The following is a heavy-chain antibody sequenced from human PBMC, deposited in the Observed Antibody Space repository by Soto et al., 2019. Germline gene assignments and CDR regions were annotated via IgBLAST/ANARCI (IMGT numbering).Heavy chain of an antibody. J-gene: IGHJ4*02. CDR2: ISSSSSYI. CDR1: GFTFSSYS. CDR3: ARDREEGGPNSAPVD. Sequence: GGSLRLSCAASGFTFSSYSMNWVRQAPGKGLEWVSSISSSSSYIYYADSVKGRFTISRDNAKNSLYLQMNSLRAEDTAVYYCARDREEGGPNSAPVDWGQGTLVTVSS. D-gene: IGHD1-26*01. V-gene: IGHV3-21*01.